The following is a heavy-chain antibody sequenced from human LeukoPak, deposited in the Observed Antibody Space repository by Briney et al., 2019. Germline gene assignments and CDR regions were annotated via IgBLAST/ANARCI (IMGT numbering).Heavy chain of an antibody. Sequence: GGSLRLSCAASGFTFSSYGMHWVRQAPGKGLEWVAFIRYDGSNKYYADSVKGRFTISRDNSKNTLYLQMNSLRAEDTAVYYCAKEIRGYYDSSGYYDYWGQGTLVTVSS. CDR3: AKEIRGYYDSSGYYDY. J-gene: IGHJ4*02. D-gene: IGHD3-22*01. CDR1: GFTFSSYG. V-gene: IGHV3-30*02. CDR2: IRYDGSNK.